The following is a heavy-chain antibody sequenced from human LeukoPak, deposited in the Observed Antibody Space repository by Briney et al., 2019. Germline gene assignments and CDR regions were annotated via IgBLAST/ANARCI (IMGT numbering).Heavy chain of an antibody. Sequence: ASVKVSCKASGYTFTGYYMHWVRQAPGQGLEWMGWINPNSGGTNYAQKLQGRVTMTTDTSTSTAYMELRSLRSDDTAVYYCARSSGSYWTFDYWGQGTLVTVSS. D-gene: IGHD1-26*01. CDR2: INPNSGGT. J-gene: IGHJ4*02. CDR1: GYTFTGYY. V-gene: IGHV1-2*02. CDR3: ARSSGSYWTFDY.